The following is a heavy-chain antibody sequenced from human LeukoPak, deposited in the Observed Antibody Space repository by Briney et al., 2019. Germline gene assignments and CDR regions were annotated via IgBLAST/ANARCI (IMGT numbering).Heavy chain of an antibody. V-gene: IGHV3-48*01. J-gene: IGHJ4*02. CDR3: AREERLVHLFYFDY. CDR1: GFTFSSYS. CDR2: ISSSSSTI. D-gene: IGHD6-13*01. Sequence: GGSLRLSCAASGFTFSSYSMNWVRQAPGKGLEWVSYISSSSSTIYYADSVKGRFTISRDNAKNSLYLQMNSLRAEDTAVYYCAREERLVHLFYFDYWGQGTLVTVSS.